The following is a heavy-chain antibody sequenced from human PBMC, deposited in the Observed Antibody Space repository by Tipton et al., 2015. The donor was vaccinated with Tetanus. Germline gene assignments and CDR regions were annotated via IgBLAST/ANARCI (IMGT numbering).Heavy chain of an antibody. V-gene: IGHV3-7*01. D-gene: IGHD2-21*01. CDR2: IKQDGSEK. J-gene: IGHJ3*02. Sequence: SLRLSCAASGFTFSSYWMSWVRQAPGKGLEWVANIKQDGSEKYYVDSVKGRFTISRDNAKNSLYLQMNSLRAEDTAVYYCAKVVVGVNKIQISKAFESWGQGTMVTVSS. CDR1: GFTFSSYW. CDR3: AKVVVGVNKIQISKAFES.